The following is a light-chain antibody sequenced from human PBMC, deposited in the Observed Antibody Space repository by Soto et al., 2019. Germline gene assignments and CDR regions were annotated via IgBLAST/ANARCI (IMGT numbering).Light chain of an antibody. CDR1: QSISSY. V-gene: IGKV1-39*01. CDR2: AAS. Sequence: DIQMTQSPSSLSASVGDRVTITCRASQSISSYLNWYQQKPGKAPKPLIYAASSLQSGVPSRFSGSGSGTDFTLNISSLQPEDLATYYCQQTYSTPWTFGQGTKVEIK. CDR3: QQTYSTPWT. J-gene: IGKJ1*01.